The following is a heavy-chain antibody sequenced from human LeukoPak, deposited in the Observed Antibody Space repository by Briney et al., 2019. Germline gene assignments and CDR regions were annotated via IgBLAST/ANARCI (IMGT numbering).Heavy chain of an antibody. CDR1: GYTFTSYD. J-gene: IGHJ6*03. V-gene: IGHV1-8*01. CDR2: MNPNSGNT. D-gene: IGHD3-16*01. Sequence: ASVKVSCKASGYTFTSYDINWVRQATGQGLEWMGWMNPNSGNTGYAQKFQGRVTMTRNTSISTAYMELSSLRSDDTAVYYCASRDYDYVWGMYYYYYYMDVWGKGTTVTVSS. CDR3: ASRDYDYVWGMYYYYYYMDV.